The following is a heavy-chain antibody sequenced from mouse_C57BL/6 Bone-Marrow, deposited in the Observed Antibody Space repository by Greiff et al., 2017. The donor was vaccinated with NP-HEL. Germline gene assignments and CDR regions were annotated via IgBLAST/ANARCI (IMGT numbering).Heavy chain of an antibody. D-gene: IGHD2-1*01. CDR3: ARSDGNYRFAY. CDR1: GYTFTDYY. J-gene: IGHJ3*01. Sequence: VQLKQSGPELVKPGASVKISCKASGYTFTDYYMNWVKQSHGKSLEWIGDINPNNGGTSYNQKFKGKATLTVDKSSSTAYMELRSLTSEDSAVYYCARSDGNYRFAYWGQGTLVTVSA. CDR2: INPNNGGT. V-gene: IGHV1-26*01.